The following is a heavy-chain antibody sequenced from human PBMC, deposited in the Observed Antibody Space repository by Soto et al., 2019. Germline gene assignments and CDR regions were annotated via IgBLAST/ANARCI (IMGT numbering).Heavy chain of an antibody. CDR1: GFTFSSYW. D-gene: IGHD3-3*01. Sequence: GSLRLSCAASGFTFSSYWMHWVRQAPGKGLVWVSRINSDGSSTSYADSVKGRFTISRDNAKNTLYLQMNSLRAEDTAVYYCAKGGWGDFWSGLISYYMDVWGKGTTVTVSS. CDR3: AKGGWGDFWSGLISYYMDV. CDR2: INSDGSST. J-gene: IGHJ6*03. V-gene: IGHV3-74*01.